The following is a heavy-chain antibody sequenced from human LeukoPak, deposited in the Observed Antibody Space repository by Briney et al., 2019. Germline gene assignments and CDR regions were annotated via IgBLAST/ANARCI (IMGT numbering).Heavy chain of an antibody. CDR1: GFTFSRYD. J-gene: IGHJ4*02. CDR3: AKEDYYGSGSQGY. Sequence: GRSLRLSCAASGFTFSRYDLSWVRQAPGKGLECVSTISRGVGTTYYADSVKGRFTISRDNSKNTLYLQMNSLRAEDTAVYYCAKEDYYGSGSQGYWGQGTLVTVSS. D-gene: IGHD3-10*01. V-gene: IGHV3-23*01. CDR2: ISRGVGTT.